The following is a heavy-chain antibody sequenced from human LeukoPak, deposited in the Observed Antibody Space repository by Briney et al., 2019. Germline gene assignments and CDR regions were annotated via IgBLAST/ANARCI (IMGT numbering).Heavy chain of an antibody. Sequence: PGGSLRLSCAASGFTFSNYWMSWVRQAPGKGLEWVANINQDGSEESYVDSVEGRFTISRDNAKKSLYLHVNSLRAEDTAVYYCARDIYGGHDYWGQGTLLTVSS. CDR3: ARDIYGGHDY. V-gene: IGHV3-7*04. CDR2: INQDGSEE. CDR1: GFTFSNYW. D-gene: IGHD2-21*01. J-gene: IGHJ4*02.